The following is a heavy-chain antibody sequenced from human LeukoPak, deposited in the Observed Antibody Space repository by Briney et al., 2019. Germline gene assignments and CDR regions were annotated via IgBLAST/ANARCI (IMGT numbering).Heavy chain of an antibody. CDR1: GVTFSNYW. CDR3: ARDWVF. J-gene: IGHJ1*01. V-gene: IGHV3-7*01. Sequence: GGSLRLSCVDSGVTFSNYWMNWVRQAPGKGLEWVANINQDGSEKYYVDSVKGRFTISRDNAKKSPYLQMDSLRAQDTAVYYCARDWVFWGQGTLVIVSS. D-gene: IGHD2-8*01. CDR2: INQDGSEK.